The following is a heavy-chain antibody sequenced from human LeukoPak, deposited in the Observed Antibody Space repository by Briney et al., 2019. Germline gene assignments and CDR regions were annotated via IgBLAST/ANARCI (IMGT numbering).Heavy chain of an antibody. D-gene: IGHD1/OR15-1a*01. CDR2: INTSGRT. J-gene: IGHJ4*02. Sequence: SETLSLTCAVYGGSFSGYYWSWIRQPPGKGLDWIGEINTSGRTSYNPTLKRRDTISVDTYKNQCSLKLSSVTAADTAVYYCARHLSGRILTFEHWGLGSRVTVSS. CDR1: GGSFSGYY. V-gene: IGHV4-34*01. CDR3: ARHLSGRILTFEH.